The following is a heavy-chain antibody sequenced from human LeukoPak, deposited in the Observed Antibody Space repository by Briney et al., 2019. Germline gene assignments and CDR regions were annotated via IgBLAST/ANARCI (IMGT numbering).Heavy chain of an antibody. V-gene: IGHV4-34*01. D-gene: IGHD3-10*01. Sequence: RPSETLSLTCAVYGGSFSGYYWSGIRQPPGKGLEWIGEVNHSGSTNSNPSLKSRVTISLDTSKNQFSLKLSSVTAADPAVYYCARGTGEAFDIWGQGTMVTVSS. CDR2: VNHSGST. J-gene: IGHJ3*02. CDR1: GGSFSGYY. CDR3: ARGTGEAFDI.